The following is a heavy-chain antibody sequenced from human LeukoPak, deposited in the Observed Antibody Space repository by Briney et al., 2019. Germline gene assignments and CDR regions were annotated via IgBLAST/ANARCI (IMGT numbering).Heavy chain of an antibody. J-gene: IGHJ5*02. Sequence: SETLSLTCTVSGGSISSSSYYWGWIRQPPGKGLEWIGSIYYSGSTYYNPSLKSRVTVSVDTSKNQFSLKLSPVTAADTAVYYCARDLITMIVPRPPPQKSNWFDPWGQGTLVTVSS. CDR1: GGSISSSSYY. V-gene: IGHV4-39*07. CDR3: ARDLITMIVPRPPPQKSNWFDP. D-gene: IGHD3-22*01. CDR2: IYYSGST.